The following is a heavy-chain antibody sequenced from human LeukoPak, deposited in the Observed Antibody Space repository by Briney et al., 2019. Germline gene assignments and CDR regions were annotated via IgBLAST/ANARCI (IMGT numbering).Heavy chain of an antibody. J-gene: IGHJ4*02. CDR3: ARATSGIAAAGQLYFDY. D-gene: IGHD6-13*01. CDR1: GGSISSYY. CDR2: IYYSGST. Sequence: NPSETLSLTCTVSGGSISSYYWSWIRQPPGKGLEWIGYIYYSGSTPYNPSLKSRVTISVDTSKNQFSLKRSSVTAADTAVYYCARATSGIAAAGQLYFDYWGQGTLVTVSS. V-gene: IGHV4-59*01.